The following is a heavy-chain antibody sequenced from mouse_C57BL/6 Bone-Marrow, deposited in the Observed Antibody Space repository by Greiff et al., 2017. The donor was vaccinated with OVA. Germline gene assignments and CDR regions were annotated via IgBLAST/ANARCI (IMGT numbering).Heavy chain of an antibody. CDR3: ARGTGAWFAY. J-gene: IGHJ3*01. CDR1: GYTFTSYW. CDR2: IHPNSGST. V-gene: IGHV1-64*01. D-gene: IGHD3-3*01. Sequence: QVQLQQPGAELVKPGASVKLSCKASGYTFTSYWMHWVKQRPGQGLEWIGMIHPNSGSTNYNEKFKSKATLTVDKSSSTAYMQLSSRTSEDSAVDYCARGTGAWFAYWGQGTLVTVSA.